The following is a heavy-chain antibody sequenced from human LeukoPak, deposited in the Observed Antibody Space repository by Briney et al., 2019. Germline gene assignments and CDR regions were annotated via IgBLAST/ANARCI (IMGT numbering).Heavy chain of an antibody. J-gene: IGHJ3*01. CDR2: IRSDSSTK. V-gene: IGHV3-48*02. D-gene: IGHD6-13*01. CDR3: ARDYSRWHGDFDV. CDR1: GFSISNYG. Sequence: GGSLRLSCAGSGFSISNYGMNWVRQAPGKGLQCLSYIRSDSSTKYYADSVEGRFTISRDNAQSSLYLQMNSLRDEDSGVYFCARDYSRWHGDFDVWGQGTMVTVSS.